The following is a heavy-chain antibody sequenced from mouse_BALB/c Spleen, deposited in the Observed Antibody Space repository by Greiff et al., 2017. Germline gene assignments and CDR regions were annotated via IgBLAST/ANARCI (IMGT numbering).Heavy chain of an antibody. Sequence: DVQLQESGPGLVKPSQSLSLTCSVTGYSITSGYYWNWIRQFPGNKLEWMGYISYDGSNNYNPSLKNRISITRDTSKNQFFLKLNSVTTEDTATYYCARDRWRYAFAYWGQGTLVTVSA. CDR2: ISYDGSN. J-gene: IGHJ3*01. V-gene: IGHV3-6*02. CDR1: GYSITSGYY. D-gene: IGHD2-14*01. CDR3: ARDRWRYAFAY.